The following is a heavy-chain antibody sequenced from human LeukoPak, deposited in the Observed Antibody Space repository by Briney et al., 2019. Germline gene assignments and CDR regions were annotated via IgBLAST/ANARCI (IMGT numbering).Heavy chain of an antibody. CDR3: ARVLAGDILTGHHLAFGY. J-gene: IGHJ4*02. V-gene: IGHV1-69*06. D-gene: IGHD3-9*01. CDR1: GGTFSSYA. CDR2: IIPIFGTT. Sequence: SVKVSCKASGGTFSSYAISWVRQAPGQGLEWMGRIIPIFGTTNYAQKFQGRVTITADKSTSTAYLELSSLRSEDTAVYYCARVLAGDILTGHHLAFGYWGQGTLATVSS.